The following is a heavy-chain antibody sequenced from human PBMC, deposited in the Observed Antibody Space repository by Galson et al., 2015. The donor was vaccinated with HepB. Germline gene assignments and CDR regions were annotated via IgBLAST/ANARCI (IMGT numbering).Heavy chain of an antibody. J-gene: IGHJ5*02. V-gene: IGHV1-3*01. CDR1: GGTFTSYA. CDR3: ARVRVRASGRGWFDP. D-gene: IGHD1-1*01. CDR2: INAGNGNT. Sequence: GGTFTSYAMHWVRQAPGQRLEWMGWINAGNGNTKYSQKFQGRVTITRDTSASTAYMELSSLRSEDTAVYYCARVRVRASGRGWFDPWGQGTLVTVSS.